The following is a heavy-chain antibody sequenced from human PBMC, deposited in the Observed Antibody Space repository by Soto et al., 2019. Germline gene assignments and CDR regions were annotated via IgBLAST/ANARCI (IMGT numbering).Heavy chain of an antibody. CDR3: AKDRSYRMVYGMDV. V-gene: IGHV3-23*01. D-gene: IGHD2-8*01. J-gene: IGHJ6*02. CDR2: ISGSGGST. CDR1: GFTFSSYA. Sequence: EVQLLESGGGLVQPGGSLRLSCAASGFTFSSYAMSWVRQAPGKGLEWVSAISGSGGSTYYADSLKGRFTISRDNSKNTLYLQMNSLRAEDTAVYYCAKDRSYRMVYGMDVWGQGTTVTVSS.